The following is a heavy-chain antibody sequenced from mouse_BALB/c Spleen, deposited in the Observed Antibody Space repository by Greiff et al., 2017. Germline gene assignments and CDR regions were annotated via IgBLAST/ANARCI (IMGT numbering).Heavy chain of an antibody. J-gene: IGHJ4*01. Sequence: QVQLQQSGAELAKPGASVKMSCKASGYTFTSYWMHWVKQRPGQGLEWIGYINPSTGYTEYNQKFKDKATLTADKSSSTAYMQLSSLTSEDSAVYYCARSRSSLYAMDYWGQGTSVTFSS. V-gene: IGHV1-7*01. CDR3: ARSRSSLYAMDY. CDR1: GYTFTSYW. CDR2: INPSTGYT.